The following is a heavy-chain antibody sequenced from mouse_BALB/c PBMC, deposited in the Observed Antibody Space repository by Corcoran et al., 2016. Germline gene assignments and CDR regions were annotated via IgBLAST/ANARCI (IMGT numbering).Heavy chain of an antibody. Sequence: QIQLQQSGPELVKPGASVKIYCKACGYTFTDYSINWVKKKPGQGLEWIGWIYPGSGNTKYNEKFKGKATLTVDTSSSTAYMQLSSLTSEDTAVYVCARRTSAWFVYWGQGTLVTVSA. CDR2: IYPGSGNT. D-gene: IGHD3-1*01. V-gene: IGHV1-84*02. CDR3: ARRTSAWFVY. J-gene: IGHJ3*01. CDR1: GYTFTDYS.